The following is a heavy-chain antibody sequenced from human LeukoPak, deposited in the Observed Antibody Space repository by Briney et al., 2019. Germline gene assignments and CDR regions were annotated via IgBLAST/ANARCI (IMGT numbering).Heavy chain of an antibody. CDR2: IYYSGST. V-gene: IGHV4-59*08. CDR1: GGSFSGYY. Sequence: SETLSLTCAVYGGSFSGYYWSWIRQPPGKGLEWIGYIYYSGSTNYSPSLKSRVTISVDTSKNQFSLKLSSVTAADTAVYYCARGWGYFDSWGQGTLVTVSS. J-gene: IGHJ4*02. CDR3: ARGWGYFDS. D-gene: IGHD7-27*01.